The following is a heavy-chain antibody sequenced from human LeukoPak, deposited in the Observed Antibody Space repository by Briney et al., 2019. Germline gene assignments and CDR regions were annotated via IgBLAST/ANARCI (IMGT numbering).Heavy chain of an antibody. CDR2: ISSSGSTI. J-gene: IGHJ4*02. V-gene: IGHV3-11*04. CDR1: GFTFSDYY. D-gene: IGHD6-13*01. Sequence: SGGSLRLSCAASGFTFSDYYMSWIRQAPGKGLEWVSYISSSGSTIYYADSVKGRFTISRDNAKNSLYLQMNSLGAEDTAVYYCARDRYSSSWYGGKEDYWGQGTLVTVSS. CDR3: ARDRYSSSWYGGKEDY.